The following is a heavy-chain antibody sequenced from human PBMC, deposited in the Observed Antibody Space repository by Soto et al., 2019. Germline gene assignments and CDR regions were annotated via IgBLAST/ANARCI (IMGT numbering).Heavy chain of an antibody. Sequence: EVQLVESGGGLVKPGGSLRLSCAASGFTFSSYSMNWVRQAPGKGLEWVSLISSSSSYIYYADSVKGRFTISRDNAKKSLDLQMNSLRAEDTAVFYCARDLGGDLEAFEIWGQGTMVPVSS. J-gene: IGHJ3*02. D-gene: IGHD3-16*01. V-gene: IGHV3-21*01. CDR3: ARDLGGDLEAFEI. CDR1: GFTFSSYS. CDR2: ISSSSSYI.